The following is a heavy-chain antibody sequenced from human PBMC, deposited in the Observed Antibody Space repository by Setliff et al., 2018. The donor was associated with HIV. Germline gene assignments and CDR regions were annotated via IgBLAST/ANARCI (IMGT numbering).Heavy chain of an antibody. CDR2: ISDTGDYI. V-gene: IGHV3-23*01. CDR3: SKAPLTIVATGGEDC. CDR1: AFTFNKYA. D-gene: IGHD6-13*01. Sequence: GGSLRLSCTASAFTFNKYAMAWVRQAPGKGLEWVSAISDTGDYIYYADSVKGRFTISRDNSKNTVHLHMNSLRADNTAVYYCSKAPLTIVATGGEDCWGQGTLVTVSS. J-gene: IGHJ4*02.